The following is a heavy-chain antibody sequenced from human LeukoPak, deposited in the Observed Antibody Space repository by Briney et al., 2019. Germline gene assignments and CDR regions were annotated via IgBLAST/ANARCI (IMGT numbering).Heavy chain of an antibody. CDR3: ARLPATTNPFDY. J-gene: IGHJ4*02. CDR1: GGTFSSYA. D-gene: IGHD1-26*01. V-gene: IGHV1-69*01. Sequence: ASVKVSCKASGGTFSSYAISWLRQAPGQGLEWMGGIIPIFGTANYAQKFQGRVTITADESTSTAYMELSSLRSEDTAVYYCARLPATTNPFDYWGQGTLVTVSS. CDR2: IIPIFGTA.